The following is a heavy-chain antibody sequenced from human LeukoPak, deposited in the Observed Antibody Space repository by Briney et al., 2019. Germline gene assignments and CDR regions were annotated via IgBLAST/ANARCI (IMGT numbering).Heavy chain of an antibody. CDR2: ITYDGSNK. CDR3: ATPSTGDSSGYYPFYFDY. V-gene: IGHV3-30*04. J-gene: IGHJ4*02. Sequence: PGGSLRLSCAASGFNFQTYTLTWVRQAPGKGLEWVAVITYDGSNKYYADSVKGRFTISRDNSKNTLYLQMNSLRAEDTAVYYCATPSTGDSSGYYPFYFDYWGQGTLVTVSS. D-gene: IGHD3-22*01. CDR1: GFNFQTYT.